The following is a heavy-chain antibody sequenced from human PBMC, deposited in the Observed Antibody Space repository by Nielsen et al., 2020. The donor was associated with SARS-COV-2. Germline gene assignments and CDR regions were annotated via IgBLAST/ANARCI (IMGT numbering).Heavy chain of an antibody. CDR2: IYYSGST. CDR3: ARLRCTNGVCYTWDYGMDV. CDR1: GGSISSGGYY. J-gene: IGHJ6*02. Sequence: SETLSLTCTVSGGSISSGGYYWGWIRQPPGKGLEWIGSIYYSGSTYYNPSLKSRVTISVDTSKNQFSLKLSSVTAADTAVYYCARLRCTNGVCYTWDYGMDVWGQGTTVTVSS. D-gene: IGHD2-8*01. V-gene: IGHV4-39*01.